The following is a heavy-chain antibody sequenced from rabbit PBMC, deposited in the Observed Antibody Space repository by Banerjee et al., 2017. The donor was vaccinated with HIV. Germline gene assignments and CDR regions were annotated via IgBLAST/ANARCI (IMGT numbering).Heavy chain of an antibody. Sequence: QEQLVESGGGLVQPGGSLKLSCKASGFDFSSYGVSWVRQAPGKGLEWIGYIDPVFGSTYYASWVNGRFTISSHNAQNTLYLQLNSLTAADTATYFCARDGAGSTDHTYFDLWGPGTLVTV. V-gene: IGHV1S47*01. CDR2: IDPVFGST. CDR1: GFDFSSYG. CDR3: ARDGAGSTDHTYFDL. D-gene: IGHD8-1*01. J-gene: IGHJ4*01.